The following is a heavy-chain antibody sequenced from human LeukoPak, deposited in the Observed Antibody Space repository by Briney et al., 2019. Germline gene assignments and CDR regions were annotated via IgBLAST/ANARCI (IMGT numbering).Heavy chain of an antibody. CDR1: GYSISSGYY. CDR3: ARGRSGHGGLDY. J-gene: IGHJ4*02. D-gene: IGHD3-10*01. V-gene: IGHV4-38-2*02. Sequence: SETLSLTCTVSGYSISSGYYWGWIRQPPGKGLEWIGSIYHSGSTYYNPSLKSRVTISVDTSKNQFSLKLNSVTAADTAVYYCARGRSGHGGLDYWGQGTLVTVSS. CDR2: IYHSGST.